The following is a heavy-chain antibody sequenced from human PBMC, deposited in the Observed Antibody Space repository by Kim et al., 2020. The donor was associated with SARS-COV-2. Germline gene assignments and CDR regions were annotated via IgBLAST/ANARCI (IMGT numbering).Heavy chain of an antibody. D-gene: IGHD3-9*01. CDR3: ARHGYDILTGYYHFFDY. J-gene: IGHJ4*02. V-gene: IGHV4-59*08. Sequence: RKSRVTISVDPSKSQFSLKLSSVTAADTAVYYCARHGYDILTGYYHFFDYWGQGTLVTVSS.